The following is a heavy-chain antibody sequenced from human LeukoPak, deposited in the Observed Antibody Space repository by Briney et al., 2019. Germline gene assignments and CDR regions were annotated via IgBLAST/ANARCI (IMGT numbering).Heavy chain of an antibody. CDR3: ARSTAVDIVATISS. V-gene: IGHV1-2*02. J-gene: IGHJ5*02. CDR1: GYTFTGYY. D-gene: IGHD5-12*01. Sequence: GASVKVSCKASGYTFTGYYMHWVRQAPGQGLEWMGWINPNSGGTNYAQKFQGGVTMTRDTSISTAYMELSRLRSDDTAVYYCARSTAVDIVATISSWGQGTLVTVSS. CDR2: INPNSGGT.